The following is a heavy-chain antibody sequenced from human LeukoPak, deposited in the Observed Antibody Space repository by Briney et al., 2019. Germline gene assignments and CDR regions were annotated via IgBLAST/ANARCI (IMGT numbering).Heavy chain of an antibody. Sequence: PGRSLRLSCAASGFTFDDYAMHWVRQAPGKGLEWVSSISSSSSYIYYADSVKGRFTISRDNAKNSLYLQMNSLRAEDTAVYYCARDPWLDDILTGTPHYWGQGTLVTVSS. CDR2: ISSSSSYI. J-gene: IGHJ4*02. V-gene: IGHV3-21*01. D-gene: IGHD3-9*01. CDR1: GFTFDDYA. CDR3: ARDPWLDDILTGTPHY.